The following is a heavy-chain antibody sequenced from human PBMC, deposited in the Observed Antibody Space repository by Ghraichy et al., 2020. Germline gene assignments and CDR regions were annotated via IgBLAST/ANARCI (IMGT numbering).Heavy chain of an antibody. D-gene: IGHD6-19*01. CDR3: AKDKYSSAVDY. CDR1: GFTFSSYV. V-gene: IGHV3-23*01. CDR2: ISGSGGRT. Sequence: GESLNISCAASGFTFSSYVMSWVRQAPGKGLEWVSAISGSGGRTYYADSVKGRFTISRDNSKNTLYLQMNSLRAEDTAVYYCAKDKYSSAVDYWGQGTLVTVSS. J-gene: IGHJ4*02.